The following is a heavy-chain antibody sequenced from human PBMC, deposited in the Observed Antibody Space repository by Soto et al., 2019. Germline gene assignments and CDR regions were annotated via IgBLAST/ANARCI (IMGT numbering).Heavy chain of an antibody. CDR2: IYYSGST. CDR1: GGSISSGDYY. D-gene: IGHD2-2*01. Sequence: PSETLSLTCTVSGGSISSGDYYWRWIRQPPGKGLEWIGYIYYSGSTYYNPSLKSRVTISVDTSKNQFSLKLSSVTAADTAVYYCARDKGVVPAAGGWFDPWGQGTLVTVSS. V-gene: IGHV4-30-4*01. CDR3: ARDKGVVPAAGGWFDP. J-gene: IGHJ5*02.